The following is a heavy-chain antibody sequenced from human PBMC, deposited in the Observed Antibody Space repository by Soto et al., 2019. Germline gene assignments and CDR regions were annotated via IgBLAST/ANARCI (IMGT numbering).Heavy chain of an antibody. V-gene: IGHV2-26*01. J-gene: IGHJ6*02. CDR2: IFSNDEK. CDR1: GFSLSNAIMG. CDR3: ARVYGSGSYYYYYYYGMDV. Sequence: QVTLKESGPVLVKPTETLTLTCTVSGFSLSNAIMGVSWIRQPPGKALEWLAHIFSNDEKSYSTSLKSRLTISKDTYKSQVFLTMTNMDPVDTATYSCARVYGSGSYYYYYYYGMDVWGQGTTVTVSS. D-gene: IGHD3-10*01.